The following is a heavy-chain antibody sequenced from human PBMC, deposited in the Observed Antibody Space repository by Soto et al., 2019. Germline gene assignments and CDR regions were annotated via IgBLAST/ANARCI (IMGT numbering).Heavy chain of an antibody. CDR1: GFTFSSYW. Sequence: GGSLRLSCAASGFTFSSYWMHWVRQAPGKGLVWVSRINSDGSSTSYADSEKGRFTISRDNAKNTLYLQMNSLRAEDTAVYYCARDPPYSSSWFVNYYYYYGMDVWGQGTTVTVSS. V-gene: IGHV3-74*01. CDR2: INSDGSST. D-gene: IGHD6-13*01. J-gene: IGHJ6*02. CDR3: ARDPPYSSSWFVNYYYYYGMDV.